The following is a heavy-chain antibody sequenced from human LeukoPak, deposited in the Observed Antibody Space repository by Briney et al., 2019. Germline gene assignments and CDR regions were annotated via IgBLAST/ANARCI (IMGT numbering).Heavy chain of an antibody. J-gene: IGHJ4*02. V-gene: IGHV4-59*01. CDR1: GGSIRGYY. CDR2: IYHSGST. Sequence: SETLSLTCTVSGGSIRGYYWSWIRQPPGKGPEWIGYIYHSGSTNYNPSLKSRVTISTDTSKNQFSLRLSSVTAADTAVYYCARYTAMVPFDYWGQGTLVTVSS. D-gene: IGHD5-18*01. CDR3: ARYTAMVPFDY.